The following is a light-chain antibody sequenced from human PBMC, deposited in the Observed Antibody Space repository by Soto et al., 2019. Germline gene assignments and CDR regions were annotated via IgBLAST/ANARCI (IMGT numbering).Light chain of an antibody. CDR1: QSVSSY. CDR3: QQYNTWPRT. V-gene: IGKV3-11*01. Sequence: EVVLTQSPDTLSLSPGERATLSCRASQSVSSYLAWYQQKPGQAPRLLISDASNRATGIPARFSGSGSGTEFTLTISSLQSEDFAVYYCQQYNTWPRTFGQGTKVDIK. J-gene: IGKJ1*01. CDR2: DAS.